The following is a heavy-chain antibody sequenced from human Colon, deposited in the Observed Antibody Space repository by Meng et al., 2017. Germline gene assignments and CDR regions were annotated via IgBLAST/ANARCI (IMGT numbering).Heavy chain of an antibody. V-gene: IGHV4-61*08. CDR1: GGSVSSGDYY. J-gene: IGHJ5*02. D-gene: IGHD2-21*02. CDR3: ARVNGDFDEAWFDP. CDR2: VYYTGNT. Sequence: GPGLVRPSETLSLTCTVSGGSVSSGDYYWSWIRQPPGKGLEWLGYVYYTGNTNYNPSLKNQVTISLDTSNNQFSLKLTSMTAADAAIYYCARVNGDFDEAWFDPWGQGTLVTVSS.